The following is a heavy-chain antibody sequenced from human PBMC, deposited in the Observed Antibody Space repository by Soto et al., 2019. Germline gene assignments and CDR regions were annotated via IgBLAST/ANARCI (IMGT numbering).Heavy chain of an antibody. CDR2: INAANGDT. Sequence: VQLVQSGAEVRKPGTSVRVSCKASGYTFSAYPIHWVRQAPGQRLECMGWINAANGDTRYSQKFQGRLTITRDTSATTAYMDLSSPTSEDTAVYYCAKSGSLDSWGQGTPITVSS. D-gene: IGHD3-10*01. J-gene: IGHJ4*02. CDR3: AKSGSLDS. CDR1: GYTFSAYP. V-gene: IGHV1-3*01.